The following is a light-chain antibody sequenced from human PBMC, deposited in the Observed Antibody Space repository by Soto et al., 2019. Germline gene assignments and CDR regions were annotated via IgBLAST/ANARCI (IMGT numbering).Light chain of an antibody. J-gene: IGLJ1*01. CDR3: NSYTSNNNYV. CDR1: SSDVGAFNY. V-gene: IGLV2-14*03. CDR2: DVS. Sequence: QSAPSQPASVSGSPGHSITISCSGTSSDVGAFNYVSWYQQHPGKAPKLMIYDVSNRPSGVSNRFSGSKSGNTASLTISGLRAEEEADYYCNSYTSNNNYVFGTGTKVTVL.